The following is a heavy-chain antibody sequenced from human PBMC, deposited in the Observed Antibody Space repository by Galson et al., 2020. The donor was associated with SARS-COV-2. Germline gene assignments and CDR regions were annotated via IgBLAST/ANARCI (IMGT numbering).Heavy chain of an antibody. CDR3: ARVGPTAGAFYAFDI. CDR1: GDSITSHNW. CDR2: IHHSGVT. Sequence: TLSLTCAVSGDSITSHNWWTWVRQYPGKGLEWIGEIHHSGVTHYIPSLKSRVSISVDKAQNQFSLNVISATAADTAIYFCARVGPTAGAFYAFDIWGHGTMVTVSS. V-gene: IGHV4-4*01. J-gene: IGHJ3*02. D-gene: IGHD6-13*01.